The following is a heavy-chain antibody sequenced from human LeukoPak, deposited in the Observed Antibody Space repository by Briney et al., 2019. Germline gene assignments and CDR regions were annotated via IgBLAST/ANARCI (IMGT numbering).Heavy chain of an antibody. CDR1: GGSISSYY. V-gene: IGHV4-59*08. Sequence: KPSETLSLTCTVSGGSISSYYWSWIRQPPGKGLEWIGYIYYSGSTNYNPSLKSRVTVSVDTSKNQFSLKLSSVTAADTAVYYCARHRYSYGYKDYWGQGTLVTVSS. CDR2: IYYSGST. CDR3: ARHRYSYGYKDY. J-gene: IGHJ4*02. D-gene: IGHD5-18*01.